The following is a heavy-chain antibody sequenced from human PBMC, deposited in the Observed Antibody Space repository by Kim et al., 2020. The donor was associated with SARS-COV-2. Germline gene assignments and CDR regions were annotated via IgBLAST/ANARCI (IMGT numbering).Heavy chain of an antibody. J-gene: IGHJ4*02. Sequence: NPSRKSRVTMSVDTSKNQFSLKLDYVTAAETAVYYCARDRITGTTGGFDYWGQGTLVTVSS. V-gene: IGHV4-31*02. D-gene: IGHD1-20*01. CDR3: ARDRITGTTGGFDY.